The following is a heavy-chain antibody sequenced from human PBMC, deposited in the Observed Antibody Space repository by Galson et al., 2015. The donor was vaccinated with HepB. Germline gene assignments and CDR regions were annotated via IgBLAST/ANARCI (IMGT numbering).Heavy chain of an antibody. J-gene: IGHJ4*02. CDR1: GFTFSNAW. CDR2: ISGRRDNT. CDR3: AGYDTSGYLLTNDD. D-gene: IGHD3-22*01. V-gene: IGHV3-23*01. Sequence: SLRLSCAASGFTFSNAWMSWVRQAPGKGLEWVSGISGRRDNTYYADSVKGRFTISRDNSKSTVFLQMNSLRAEDAAVYYCAGYDTSGYLLTNDDWGQGTLVTVSS.